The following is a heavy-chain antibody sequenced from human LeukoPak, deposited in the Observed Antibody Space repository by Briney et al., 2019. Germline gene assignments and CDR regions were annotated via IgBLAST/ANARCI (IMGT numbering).Heavy chain of an antibody. J-gene: IGHJ5*02. CDR1: GCGFTSYW. CDR3: ARHVADGYNSNWFDP. CDR2: IYPGESDT. V-gene: IGHV5-51*01. Sequence: GGALEISWKGSGCGFTSYWIGWVRPVPGKGLEGMGIIYPGESDTRYSPSFQGQLTISADKSISTAYLQWSSLKASDTAMYYCARHVADGYNSNWFDPWGQGPWSPSPQ. D-gene: IGHD5-24*01.